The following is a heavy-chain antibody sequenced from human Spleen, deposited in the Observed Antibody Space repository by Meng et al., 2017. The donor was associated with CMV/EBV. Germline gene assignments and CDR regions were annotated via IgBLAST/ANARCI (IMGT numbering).Heavy chain of an antibody. CDR1: GYKFDIYG. J-gene: IGHJ4*02. D-gene: IGHD4-17*01. Sequence: QIQLVQSGPELRRPGASVKVSCKASGYKFDIYGITWVRQAPGQGLEWVGWVGAENGETNYGQKFKGRVTVTADTFTKTAYMEMRSLRSDDSAIYYCARAGAAVTTNFDFWGQGTLVTVSS. V-gene: IGHV1-18*01. CDR3: ARAGAAVTTNFDF. CDR2: VGAENGET.